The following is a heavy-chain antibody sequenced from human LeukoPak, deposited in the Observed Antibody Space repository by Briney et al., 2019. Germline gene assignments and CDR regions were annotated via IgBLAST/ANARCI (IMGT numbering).Heavy chain of an antibody. Sequence: PGGSLRLSCAASGFTFSGSAMHWVRQASGKGLEWVGRIRSKANSYATAYAASVKGRFTISRDDSKNTAYLQMNSLKTEDTAVYYCTVVPADLYYYYGMDVRGQGTTVTVSS. V-gene: IGHV3-73*01. J-gene: IGHJ6*02. CDR3: TVVPADLYYYYGMDV. D-gene: IGHD2-2*01. CDR2: IRSKANSYAT. CDR1: GFTFSGSA.